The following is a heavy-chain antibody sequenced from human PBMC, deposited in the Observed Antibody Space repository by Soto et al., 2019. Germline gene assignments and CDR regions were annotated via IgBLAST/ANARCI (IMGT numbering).Heavy chain of an antibody. D-gene: IGHD2-21*02. V-gene: IGHV3-66*01. Sequence: EVQLVESGGGLVQPGGSLRLSCAASGFSVGSSYLYWVRQAPGRGLQWVSSIYVDGTTYYTDSVKGRFSISRDSSKNTLYLQMNSLGAEDTALYYCIKGKVGTDPNRLDPWGQGSLVTVSS. CDR3: IKGKVGTDPNRLDP. J-gene: IGHJ5*02. CDR1: GFSVGSSY. CDR2: IYVDGTT.